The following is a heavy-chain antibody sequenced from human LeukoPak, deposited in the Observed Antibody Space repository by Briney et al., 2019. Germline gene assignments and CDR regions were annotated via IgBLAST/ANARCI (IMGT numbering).Heavy chain of an antibody. CDR2: IKRDGSEK. D-gene: IGHD5-18*01. CDR1: GFSFSSYW. V-gene: IGHV3-7*01. J-gene: IGHJ4*02. CDR3: AREGYISGYGVIDY. Sequence: GGSLRLSCAASGFSFSSYWMGWVRQAPGKGLEWVANIKRDGSEKYYVDSVKGRLTISRDNAKSSLYLQMNSLRAEDMAVYYCAREGYISGYGVIDYWGQGTLVTVSS.